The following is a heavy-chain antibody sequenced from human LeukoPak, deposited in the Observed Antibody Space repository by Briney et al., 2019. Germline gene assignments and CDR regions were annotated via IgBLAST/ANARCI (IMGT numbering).Heavy chain of an antibody. CDR1: GSTFSSYS. J-gene: IGHJ6*04. V-gene: IGHV3-21*01. CDR2: ISSDSTYI. Sequence: GGSLRLSCAASGSTFSSYSMNWVRQAPGKGLEWVSSISSDSTYIYYADSVEGRFTISRDNAKNSLYLQMNSLRAEDTAVYYCARDTYMDVWGKGTTVTVSS. CDR3: ARDTYMDV.